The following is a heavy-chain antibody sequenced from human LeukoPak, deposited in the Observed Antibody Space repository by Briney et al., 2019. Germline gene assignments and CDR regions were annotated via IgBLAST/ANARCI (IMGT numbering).Heavy chain of an antibody. CDR3: ARDSDYGDLGLVGY. CDR2: ISYDGSNK. J-gene: IGHJ4*02. D-gene: IGHD4-17*01. Sequence: GGSLRLSCAASGFTFSSYAMHWVRQAPGEGLEWVAVISYDGSNKYYADSVKGRFTISRDNSKNTLYLQMNSLRAEDTAVYYCARDSDYGDLGLVGYWGQGTLVTVSS. CDR1: GFTFSSYA. V-gene: IGHV3-30-3*01.